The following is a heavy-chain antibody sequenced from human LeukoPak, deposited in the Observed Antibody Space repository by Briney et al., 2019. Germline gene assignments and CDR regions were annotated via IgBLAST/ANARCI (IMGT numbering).Heavy chain of an antibody. CDR3: AKDMTSSSGWYYFDY. V-gene: IGHV3-9*01. J-gene: IGHJ4*02. D-gene: IGHD6-19*01. CDR1: GFTFDDYA. CDR2: ISWNSGSI. Sequence: PGGSPRLSCAASGFTFDDYAMHWVRQAPGKGLEWVSGISWNSGSIGYADSVKGRFTISRDNAKNSLYLQMNSLRAEDTALYYCAKDMTSSSGWYYFDYWGQGTLVTVSS.